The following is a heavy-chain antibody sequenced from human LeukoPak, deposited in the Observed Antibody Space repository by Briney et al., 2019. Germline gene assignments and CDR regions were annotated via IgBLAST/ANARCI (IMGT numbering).Heavy chain of an antibody. V-gene: IGHV1-8*01. D-gene: IGHD3-22*01. CDR1: GYTFTSYD. CDR3: ARNTPAYYYDSSAASGYGMDV. CDR2: MNPNSANT. Sequence: ASVKVSCKASGYTFTSYDINWVRQAPGQGLEWMGWMNPNSANTGYAQKFQGRVTMTRDTSTSTVYMELSSLRSKDTAVYYCARNTPAYYYDSSAASGYGMDVWGQGTTVTVSS. J-gene: IGHJ6*02.